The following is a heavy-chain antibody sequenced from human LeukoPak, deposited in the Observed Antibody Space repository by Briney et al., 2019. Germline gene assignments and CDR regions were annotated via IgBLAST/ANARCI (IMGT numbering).Heavy chain of an antibody. V-gene: IGHV1-18*01. CDR2: ISGFNGHT. CDR3: ARDLAVRSYCYGMDV. J-gene: IGHJ6*02. CDR1: GYTFTSYG. Sequence: GASVKVSCKASGYTFTSYGISWVRQAPGQGLEWMGWISGFNGHTKDTQKLQGRVTMTTDTSTNTAYMELRSLRSDDTAVYYCARDLAVRSYCYGMDVWGQGTTVTVSS. D-gene: IGHD3-3*01.